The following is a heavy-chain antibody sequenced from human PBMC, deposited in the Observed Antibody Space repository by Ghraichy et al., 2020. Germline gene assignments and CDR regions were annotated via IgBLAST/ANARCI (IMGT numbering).Heavy chain of an antibody. Sequence: GGSLRLSCAASGITLSSYWMSSVRQAPGKGLEWVANINQDGSERNYVGSLKGRLTISRDNAKNSLYLQMSALRAEDTAVYYCASHNDWKFDDWGQGALVTVSS. CDR3: ASHNDWKFDD. D-gene: IGHD1-1*01. CDR1: GITLSSYW. CDR2: INQDGSER. V-gene: IGHV3-7*02. J-gene: IGHJ4*02.